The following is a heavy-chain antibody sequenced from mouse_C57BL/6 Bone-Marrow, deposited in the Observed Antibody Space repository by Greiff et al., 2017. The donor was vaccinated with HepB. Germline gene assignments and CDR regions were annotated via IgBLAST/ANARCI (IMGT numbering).Heavy chain of an antibody. D-gene: IGHD2-1*01. CDR2: IYPGDGDT. J-gene: IGHJ3*01. CDR1: GYAFSSSW. V-gene: IGHV1-82*01. CDR3: ARKEWDGNAWFAY. Sequence: QVQLQQSGPELVKPGASVKISCKASGYAFSSSWMNWVKQRPGKGLEWIGRIYPGDGDTNYNGKFKGKATLTADKSSSTAYMQLSSLTSEDSAVYFCARKEWDGNAWFAYWGQGTLVTVSA.